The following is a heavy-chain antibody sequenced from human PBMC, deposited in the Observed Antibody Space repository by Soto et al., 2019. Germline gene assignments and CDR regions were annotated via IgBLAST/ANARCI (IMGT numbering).Heavy chain of an antibody. CDR3: ARVIWSGHLTSDL. V-gene: IGHV3-48*02. Sequence: EVQVVESGGGLVQPGGSLRLSCAASGFTFSCNSMNWVRQAPGKGLEWISYISSSSSTIYADSVKGRFTISRDNAKNSLYLQMNSLRDEDTAVYYCARVIWSGHLTSDLWGQGTLVTVSS. D-gene: IGHD3-3*01. CDR1: GFTFSCNS. CDR2: ISSSSSTI. J-gene: IGHJ5*02.